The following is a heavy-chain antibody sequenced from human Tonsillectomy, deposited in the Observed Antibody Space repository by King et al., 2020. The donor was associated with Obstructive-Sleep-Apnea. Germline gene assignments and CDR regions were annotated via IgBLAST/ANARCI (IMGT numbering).Heavy chain of an antibody. Sequence: VQLVESGGGLVLPGGSLRLSCAASGFTLSTYRMNWVRQAPGKGLEWVSYISGLSSSIFYAGSVKGRFTISRDNAKNSLHLLMNNLRVEDTAVYYCARDHGDDILTGYRIPDAFDLWGHGTRVTVSS. V-gene: IGHV3-48*04. CDR1: GFTLSTYR. J-gene: IGHJ3*01. CDR2: ISGLSSSI. CDR3: ARDHGDDILTGYRIPDAFDL. D-gene: IGHD3-9*01.